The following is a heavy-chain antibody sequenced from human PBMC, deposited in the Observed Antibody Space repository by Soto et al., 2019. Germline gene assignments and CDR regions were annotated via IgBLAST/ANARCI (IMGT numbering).Heavy chain of an antibody. CDR1: GFTFSNYA. J-gene: IGHJ4*02. D-gene: IGHD4-17*01. CDR3: ARCPVTYYFDY. V-gene: IGHV3-30-3*01. Sequence: QVQLVESGGGVVQPGRSLRLSCAASGFTFSNYAMHWVRQAPGKGLEWVAVISYDGSNKYYADSVKGRFTISKDNSKNTLYLQMNRLRAEDTAVYYCARCPVTYYFDYWGQGTLVTVSS. CDR2: ISYDGSNK.